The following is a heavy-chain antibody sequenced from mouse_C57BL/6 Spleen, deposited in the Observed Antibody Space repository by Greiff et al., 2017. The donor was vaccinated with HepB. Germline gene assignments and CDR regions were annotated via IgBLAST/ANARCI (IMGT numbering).Heavy chain of an antibody. CDR1: GYTFTEYT. D-gene: IGHD2-2*01. Sequence: VKLMESGAELVKPGASVKLSCKASGYTFTEYTIHWVKQRSGQGLEWIGWFYPGSGSIKYNEKFKDKATLTADKTSSTVYMELSRLTSEDSAVYFCARHEDGYDGRGYFDYWGQGTTLTVSS. CDR3: ARHEDGYDGRGYFDY. CDR2: FYPGSGSI. V-gene: IGHV1-62-2*01. J-gene: IGHJ2*01.